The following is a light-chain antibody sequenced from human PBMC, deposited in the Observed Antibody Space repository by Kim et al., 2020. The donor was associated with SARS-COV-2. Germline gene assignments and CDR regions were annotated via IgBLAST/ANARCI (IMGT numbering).Light chain of an antibody. CDR1: KLGDKY. Sequence: SYELTQPPSVSVSPGQTASITCSGDKLGDKYVCWYQQKPGQSPVLVIFGESKRPSGIPERFSGSNSGNTATLTIRGPLAMDEAEYYCQAWDSSTVVFGGGTHLTVL. J-gene: IGLJ2*01. CDR2: GES. V-gene: IGLV3-1*01. CDR3: QAWDSSTVV.